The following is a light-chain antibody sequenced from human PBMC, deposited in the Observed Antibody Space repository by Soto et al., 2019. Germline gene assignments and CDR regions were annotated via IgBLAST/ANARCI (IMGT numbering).Light chain of an antibody. V-gene: IGKV3-20*01. J-gene: IGKJ3*01. CDR3: QQYGSSPPFT. CDR1: QRVSTY. Sequence: EIVLTQSPATLSLSPGDTATLSCSATQRVSTYLAWYQQKPGQAPRLLIYGASSRATGIPDRFSGSGSGTDFTLTISRLEPEDSAVYYCQQYGSSPPFTFGPGTKVDIK. CDR2: GAS.